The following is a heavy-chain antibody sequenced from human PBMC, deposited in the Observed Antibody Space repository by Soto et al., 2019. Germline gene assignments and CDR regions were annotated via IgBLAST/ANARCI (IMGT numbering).Heavy chain of an antibody. CDR3: ARPLYTSLALAI. Sequence: GGSLRLSCVASGFAFSSYVMNWVRQPPGKGLEWVSAISGRDDSTYYVDSAKGRFTLSRDNSKNTLYLQMNSLRAEDTAVYYCARPLYTSLALAIWGQGSMVTVSS. V-gene: IGHV3-23*01. CDR2: ISGRDDST. D-gene: IGHD5-18*01. J-gene: IGHJ1*01. CDR1: GFAFSSYV.